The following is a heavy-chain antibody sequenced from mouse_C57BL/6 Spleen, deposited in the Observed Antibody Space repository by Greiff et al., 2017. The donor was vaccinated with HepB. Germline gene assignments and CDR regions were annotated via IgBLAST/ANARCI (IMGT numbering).Heavy chain of an antibody. CDR2: IDPSDSET. J-gene: IGHJ1*03. CDR1: GYTFTSYW. Sequence: LQQPGAELVRPGSSVKLSCKASGYTFTSYWMHWVKQRPIQGLEWIGNIDPSDSETHYNQKFKDKATLTVDKSSSTAYMQLSSLTSEDSAVYYCARASTVVSQDWYFDVWGTGTTVTVSS. D-gene: IGHD1-1*01. V-gene: IGHV1-52*01. CDR3: ARASTVVSQDWYFDV.